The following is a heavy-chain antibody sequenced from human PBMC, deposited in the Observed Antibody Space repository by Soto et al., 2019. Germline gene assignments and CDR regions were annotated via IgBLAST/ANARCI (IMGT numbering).Heavy chain of an antibody. CDR1: GGSFSGYY. CDR2: INHSGST. V-gene: IGHV4-34*01. J-gene: IGHJ5*02. Sequence: PSETLSLTCAVYGGSFSGYYWSWIRQPPGKGLEWIGEINHSGSTNYNPSLKSRVTISVDTSKNQFSLKLSSVTATDTAVYYCARYYYGSGSYYSDNWFDPWGQGTLVTVSS. D-gene: IGHD3-10*01. CDR3: ARYYYGSGSYYSDNWFDP.